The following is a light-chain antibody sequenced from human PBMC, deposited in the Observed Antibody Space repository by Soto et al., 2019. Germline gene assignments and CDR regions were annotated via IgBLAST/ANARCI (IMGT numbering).Light chain of an antibody. Sequence: EIVLTQSPATLSLSPGERATLSCSASQSVSSYLAWYQQKPGQAPRLLIYDASNRATGIPARFSGSGSVTDFTLTISSLEPEDFAVYYCQHRSNWPPTFGQGTKVEIK. V-gene: IGKV3-11*01. J-gene: IGKJ1*01. CDR1: QSVSSY. CDR2: DAS. CDR3: QHRSNWPPT.